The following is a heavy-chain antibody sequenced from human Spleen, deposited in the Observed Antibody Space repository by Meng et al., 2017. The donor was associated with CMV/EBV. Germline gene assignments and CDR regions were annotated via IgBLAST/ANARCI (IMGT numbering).Heavy chain of an antibody. J-gene: IGHJ4*02. CDR1: GYTFTDYY. Sequence: ASVKVSCKASGYTFTDYYLHWVRQAPGQGLEWMGWINPNSGGTNYAQKFQGRVTMTRDTSISTAYMELSRLRSDDTAVYYCARELTSAAPGGWGQGTLVTVSS. V-gene: IGHV1-2*02. CDR2: INPNSGGT. D-gene: IGHD2-2*01. CDR3: ARELTSAAPGG.